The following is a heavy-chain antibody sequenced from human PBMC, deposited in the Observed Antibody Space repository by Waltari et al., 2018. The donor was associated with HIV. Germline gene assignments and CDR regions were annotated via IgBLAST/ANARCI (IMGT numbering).Heavy chain of an antibody. CDR3: ARIHSEPDYPTSRALDY. D-gene: IGHD2-2*01. V-gene: IGHV4-59*01. CDR2: IYYSGST. J-gene: IGHJ4*02. Sequence: QVQLQESGPGLVKPSETLSLTCTVSGGSISSYYWSWIRQPPGKGLEWIGYIYYSGSTNYNPSLKSRVTISVDTSKNQFSLKLSSVTAADTAVYYCARIHSEPDYPTSRALDYWGQGTLVTVSS. CDR1: GGSISSYY.